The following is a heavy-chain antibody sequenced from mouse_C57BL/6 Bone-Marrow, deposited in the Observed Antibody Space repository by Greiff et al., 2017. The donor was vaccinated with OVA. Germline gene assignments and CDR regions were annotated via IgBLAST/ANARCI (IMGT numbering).Heavy chain of an antibody. Sequence: EVKVVESGGGLVKPGGSLKLSCAASGFTFSSYTMSWVRQTPEKRLEWVATISGGGGNTYYPDSVKGRFTISRDNAKNTLYLQMGSLRSEETALYYCARPPDYWGQGTSVTVSS. J-gene: IGHJ4*01. CDR3: ARPPDY. D-gene: IGHD6-1*01. CDR1: GFTFSSYT. V-gene: IGHV5-9*01. CDR2: ISGGGGNT.